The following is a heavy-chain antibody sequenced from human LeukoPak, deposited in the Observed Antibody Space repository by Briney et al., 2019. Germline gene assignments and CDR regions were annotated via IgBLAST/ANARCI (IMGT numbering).Heavy chain of an antibody. D-gene: IGHD2-15*01. CDR3: GRDALVGYFSYYYMDV. Sequence: SETLSLTCTVCGGSISSHYWTWIRQSPVKGLEWIGDISNSGSTSYNPSLKSRVTISIDTSKNQFSLKLSSVTAADTAVYYCGRDALVGYFSYYYMDVWGKGTTVTVSS. CDR1: GGSISSHY. CDR2: ISNSGST. J-gene: IGHJ6*03. V-gene: IGHV4-59*11.